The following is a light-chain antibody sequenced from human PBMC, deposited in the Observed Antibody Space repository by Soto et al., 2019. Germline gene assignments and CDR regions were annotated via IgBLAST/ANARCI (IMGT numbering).Light chain of an antibody. CDR3: SSYTRSSFYV. CDR2: DVS. CDR1: SSDVGGYNY. V-gene: IGLV2-14*01. J-gene: IGLJ1*01. Sequence: QSALTQPASVSGSPGQSITISSTGTSSDVGGYNYVSWYQQHPGKAPKLMIYDVSNRPSGVSNRFSGSKSGNTASLTISGLQAEDEADYYCSSYTRSSFYVFGTGTKVTVL.